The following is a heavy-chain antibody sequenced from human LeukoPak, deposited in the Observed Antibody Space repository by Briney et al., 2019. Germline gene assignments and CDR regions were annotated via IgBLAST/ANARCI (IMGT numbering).Heavy chain of an antibody. CDR3: AKDDAWLRFGE. V-gene: IGHV3-23*01. J-gene: IGHJ4*02. Sequence: HAGGSLRLSCAASGFTFSNYAMSWVRQAPGKGLEWVSGISPSGDITYYADSVKGRFTISRDNSKNTLYLEVISLTAEDTAVYYCAKDDAWLRFGEWSQGTLVTVSS. D-gene: IGHD3-10*01. CDR1: GFTFSNYA. CDR2: ISPSGDIT.